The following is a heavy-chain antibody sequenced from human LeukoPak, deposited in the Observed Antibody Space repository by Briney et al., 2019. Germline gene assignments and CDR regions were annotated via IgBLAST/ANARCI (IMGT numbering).Heavy chain of an antibody. Sequence: ASVKVSCKASGYTFTRYGISWVRQAPGQGLEWMGWISAYNGNTNYAQKLQGRVTMTTDTSTSTAYMELRSLRSDDTAVYYCARGTEGRTYWYFDLWGRGTLVTVSS. CDR2: ISAYNGNT. CDR3: ARGTEGRTYWYFDL. D-gene: IGHD1-14*01. J-gene: IGHJ2*01. CDR1: GYTFTRYG. V-gene: IGHV1-18*01.